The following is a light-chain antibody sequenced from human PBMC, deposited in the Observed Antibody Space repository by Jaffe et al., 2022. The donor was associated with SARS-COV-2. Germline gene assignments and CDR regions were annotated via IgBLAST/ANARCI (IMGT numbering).Light chain of an antibody. CDR1: QSIDRW. J-gene: IGKJ2*01. Sequence: DIQMTQSPSTLSVSVGDSVVITCRASQSIDRWLAWYQQRPGRAPQLMVYGASDLETGVPSRFSGSGSGTEFTFSITSLQPEDFATYYCQQYDKFPYTFGQGTKVEIK. CDR3: QQYDKFPYT. V-gene: IGKV1-5*03. CDR2: GAS.